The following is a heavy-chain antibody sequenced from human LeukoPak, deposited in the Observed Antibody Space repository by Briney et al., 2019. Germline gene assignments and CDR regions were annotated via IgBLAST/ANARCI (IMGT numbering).Heavy chain of an antibody. CDR1: GFTFDDYA. V-gene: IGHV3-9*01. J-gene: IGHJ3*02. D-gene: IGHD1-7*01. CDR3: AKDVTGTGAFDI. Sequence: GRSLRLSCAASGFTFDDYAMHWVRQAPGKGLEWVSGISWNSGIIGYADSVKGRFTISRDNAKKSLYLQMNSLRAEDTALYYCAKDVTGTGAFDIWGQGTMVTVSS. CDR2: ISWNSGII.